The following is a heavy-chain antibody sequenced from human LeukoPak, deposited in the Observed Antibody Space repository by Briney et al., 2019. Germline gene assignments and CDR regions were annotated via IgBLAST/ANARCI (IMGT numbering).Heavy chain of an antibody. CDR1: GFTFSSHA. J-gene: IGHJ4*02. Sequence: PGGSLRLSCAASGFTFSSHAMDWVRQAPGKGLERVSAISGHGSSTCYGDSVKGRFTISRDNTKNTVYLQMDSLRVEDTAVYYCARDPGVVPLHYFDFWGQGTLITVSS. D-gene: IGHD3-3*01. V-gene: IGHV3-23*01. CDR2: ISGHGSST. CDR3: ARDPGVVPLHYFDF.